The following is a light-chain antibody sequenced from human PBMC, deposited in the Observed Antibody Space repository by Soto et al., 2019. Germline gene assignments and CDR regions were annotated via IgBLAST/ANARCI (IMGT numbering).Light chain of an antibody. Sequence: QSVLTQPPSVSAAPGQKVTISCSGSSSNIGNNYVSWYQQLPGTAPKLLIYDNNKRPPGIPDRFSGSKSGTSATLGITGLQTGDEADYYYGTWDSSLSAYVFGTGTKVTVL. CDR2: DNN. V-gene: IGLV1-51*01. CDR1: SSNIGNNY. CDR3: GTWDSSLSAYV. J-gene: IGLJ1*01.